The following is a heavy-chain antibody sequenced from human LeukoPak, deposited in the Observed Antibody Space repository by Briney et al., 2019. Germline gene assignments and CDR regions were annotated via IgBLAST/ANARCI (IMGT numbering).Heavy chain of an antibody. CDR2: ISSSSNYI. CDR1: GFTFSSHS. V-gene: IGHV3-21*01. Sequence: GGSLRLSCAASGFTFSSHSMTWVRQAPGKGLEWVSSISSSSNYIYYADSVKGRFTISRDNAKNSLYLQANSLRAEDTAVYYCARAPGDPPNYWGQGTLVTVSS. J-gene: IGHJ4*02. D-gene: IGHD4-17*01. CDR3: ARAPGDPPNY.